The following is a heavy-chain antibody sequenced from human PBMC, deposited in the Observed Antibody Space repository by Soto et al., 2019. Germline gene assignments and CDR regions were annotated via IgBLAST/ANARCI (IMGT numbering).Heavy chain of an antibody. D-gene: IGHD6-13*01. CDR3: ARDAASSLDH. CDR1: GFTFKLYT. Sequence: EVQLVESGGGLVKPGGSLRLSCAASGFTFKLYTMHWVRQAPGKGLAWVSFCTPSSSSISYADSVEGRFTISRDNARNSLYLQIHNLRAEDTAVYYCARDAASSLDHWGQGTLVTVSS. V-gene: IGHV3-21*01. J-gene: IGHJ4*02. CDR2: CTPSSSSI.